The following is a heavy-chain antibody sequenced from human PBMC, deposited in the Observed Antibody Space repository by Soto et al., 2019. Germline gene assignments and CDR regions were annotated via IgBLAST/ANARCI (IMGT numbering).Heavy chain of an antibody. Sequence: QVQLVQSGAEVKKPGSSVKVSCKASGGTFSSYAINWVRQAPGQGLEWMGGMIPIFATAGYAQKFQGRVTIAADESTSTAYMELSSLRSEDTAVYYCAQCLLGVNSYYGMDVWGQGTTVTVSS. V-gene: IGHV1-69*12. D-gene: IGHD3-16*01. J-gene: IGHJ6*02. CDR2: MIPIFATA. CDR3: AQCLLGVNSYYGMDV. CDR1: GGTFSSYA.